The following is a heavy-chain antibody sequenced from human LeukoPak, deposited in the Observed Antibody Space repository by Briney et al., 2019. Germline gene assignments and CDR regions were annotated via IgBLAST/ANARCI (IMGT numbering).Heavy chain of an antibody. CDR1: GGPFSGYY. V-gene: IGHV4-34*01. D-gene: IGHD3-16*01. Sequence: PSETLSLTCAVYGGPFSGYYWSWIRQPPGKGLEWIGEINHSGSTNYNPSLKSRVTISVDTSKNQFSPKLSSVTAADTAVYYCARDSSTAGGSCFDYWGQGTLVTVSS. CDR2: INHSGST. CDR3: ARDSSTAGGSCFDY. J-gene: IGHJ4*02.